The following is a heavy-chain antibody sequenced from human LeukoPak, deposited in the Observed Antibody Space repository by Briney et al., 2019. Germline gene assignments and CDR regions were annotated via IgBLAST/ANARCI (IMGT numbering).Heavy chain of an antibody. J-gene: IGHJ6*02. V-gene: IGHV5-51*01. Sequence: GGALKISLKGAGYRFTSYWIGWVRQMPGKGLEGMGLIYPGDSDTKYSPPFQGQVTISADKSISTAYLQWSSLKASDTAMYFCARHWDYGDYVGYYYGMDVWGQGTTVTVSS. CDR2: IYPGDSDT. CDR3: ARHWDYGDYVGYYYGMDV. CDR1: GYRFTSYW. D-gene: IGHD4-17*01.